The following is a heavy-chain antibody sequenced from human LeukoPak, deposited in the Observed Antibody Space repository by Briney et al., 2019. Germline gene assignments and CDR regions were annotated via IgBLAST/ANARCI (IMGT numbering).Heavy chain of an antibody. D-gene: IGHD6-6*01. CDR1: GGTFSSYA. CDR3: ARGNGSLVYYYYYMDV. Sequence: SVKVSCKASGGTFSSYAISWVRQAPGQGLEWMGGIIPIFGTANYAQKFQGRVTITTDESTSTAYMDLSSLRSEDTAVYYCARGNGSLVYYYYYMDVWGKGTTVTVSS. V-gene: IGHV1-69*05. J-gene: IGHJ6*03. CDR2: IIPIFGTA.